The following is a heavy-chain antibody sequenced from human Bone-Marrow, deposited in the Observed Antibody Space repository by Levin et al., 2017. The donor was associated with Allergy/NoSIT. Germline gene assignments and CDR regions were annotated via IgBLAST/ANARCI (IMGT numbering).Heavy chain of an antibody. CDR1: GYSFRTYW. J-gene: IGHJ6*02. CDR3: ARRSVETLNYYHYGMDV. CDR2: IYPGDSDT. D-gene: IGHD5-24*01. Sequence: KVSCKASGYSFRTYWIGWVRQTPGKGLEWMGIIYPGDSDTRYSPSFQGQVTISADTSISTAYLQWSSLKASDTGIYYCARRSVETLNYYHYGMDVWGQGTTVTVS. V-gene: IGHV5-51*01.